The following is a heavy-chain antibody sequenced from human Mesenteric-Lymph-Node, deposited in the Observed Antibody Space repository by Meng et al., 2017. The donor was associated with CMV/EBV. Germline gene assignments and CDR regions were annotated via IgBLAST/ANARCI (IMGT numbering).Heavy chain of an antibody. D-gene: IGHD1-1*01. CDR2: ISAYNGNT. J-gene: IGHJ4*02. Sequence: CKASGYTFGSHGISGVRQAPGQGLEWMGWISAYNGNTNYAHKLQGRVTITTDTSTSTAYMELRSLTSDDTAVYYCARDGTTGATGAYWGQGTLVTVSS. V-gene: IGHV1-18*04. CDR3: ARDGTTGATGAY. CDR1: GYTFGSHG.